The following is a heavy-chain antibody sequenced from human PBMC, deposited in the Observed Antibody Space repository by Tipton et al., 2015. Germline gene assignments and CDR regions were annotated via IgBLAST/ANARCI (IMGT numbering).Heavy chain of an antibody. D-gene: IGHD5-24*01. V-gene: IGHV6-1*01. Sequence: GLVKPSQTLSLTCAISGDSVSSNSDAWNWIRQSPSRGLEWLGRTYYRSRWYNDYAVSVKSRITITPDTSKNQFSLQLNSVTAADTAVYYCARDLEHGMDVWGQGTTVTVSS. J-gene: IGHJ6*02. CDR3: ARDLEHGMDV. CDR2: TYYRSRWYN. CDR1: GDSVSSNSDA.